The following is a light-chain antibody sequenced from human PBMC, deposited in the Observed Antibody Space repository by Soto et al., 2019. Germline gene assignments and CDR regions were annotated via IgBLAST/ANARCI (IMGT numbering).Light chain of an antibody. V-gene: IGKV1-5*03. Sequence: DIQMTHSPSTLSASVGDRVTITCLASQSISSWLAWYQQKPGKAPKLLIYKASSLESGVPSRFSGSGSGTEFTLTISSLQPDDFATYYCQQYNSYSHWTFGQGTKVDNK. J-gene: IGKJ1*01. CDR2: KAS. CDR3: QQYNSYSHWT. CDR1: QSISSW.